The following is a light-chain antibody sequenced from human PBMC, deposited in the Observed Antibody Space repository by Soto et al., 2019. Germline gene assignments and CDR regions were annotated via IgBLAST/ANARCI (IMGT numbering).Light chain of an antibody. CDR1: SSDVGGYNY. J-gene: IGLJ1*01. Sequence: QSVLTQPASVAGSPGQSITISCTGTSSDVGGYNYVSWYQQHPGKAPKLMIYEVSNRLSGVSNRFSGSKSGNTASLTISGLQAEDEADYYCSSSASGSTLVFGSGTKVPVL. V-gene: IGLV2-14*01. CDR2: EVS. CDR3: SSSASGSTLV.